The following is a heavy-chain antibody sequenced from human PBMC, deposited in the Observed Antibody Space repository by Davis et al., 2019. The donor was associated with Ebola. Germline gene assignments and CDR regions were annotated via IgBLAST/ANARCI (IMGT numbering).Heavy chain of an antibody. V-gene: IGHV1-18*04. Sequence: ASVKVSCKASGYTFTGYYMHWVRQTPGQGLEWMGWINPHNGNTNYAQNVQGRVTMTTDTSTSTAYMEVGSLRSDDTAVYYCARAQFPTTSDHWGQGTLVTVSS. D-gene: IGHD1-1*01. CDR1: GYTFTGYY. J-gene: IGHJ4*02. CDR3: ARAQFPTTSDH. CDR2: INPHNGNT.